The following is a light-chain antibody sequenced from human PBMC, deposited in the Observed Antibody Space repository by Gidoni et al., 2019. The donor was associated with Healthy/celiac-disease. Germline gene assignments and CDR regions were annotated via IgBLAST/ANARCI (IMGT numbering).Light chain of an antibody. CDR3: MQALQTPLT. J-gene: IGKJ4*01. CDR1: QSLLHSNGYNY. V-gene: IGKV2-28*01. Sequence: DIVLTQSPLSLPVTPGEPASISCRSSQSLLHSNGYNYLDWYLQKPGQSPPLLIYLGSNRASGVPDRFSGSGSGTDFTLKISRVEAEDVGVYYCMQALQTPLTFGGGTKVEIK. CDR2: LGS.